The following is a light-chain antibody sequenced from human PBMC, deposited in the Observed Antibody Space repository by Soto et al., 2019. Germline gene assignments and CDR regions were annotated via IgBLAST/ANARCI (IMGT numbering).Light chain of an antibody. J-gene: IGLJ1*01. CDR2: DVN. V-gene: IGLV2-8*01. Sequence: QSALTQPPSASGSPGQSVTISCTGTSSDVGGYNYVSWYQQHPGKAPKLMIYDVNKRPSGVPDRFSGSKSGNTASLTVSGLQAEDEADYYCSSYAGSNNLDVFGTGTKLTVL. CDR3: SSYAGSNNLDV. CDR1: SSDVGGYNY.